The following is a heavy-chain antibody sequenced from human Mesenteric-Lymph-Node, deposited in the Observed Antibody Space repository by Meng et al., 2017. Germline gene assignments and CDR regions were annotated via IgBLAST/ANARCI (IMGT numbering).Heavy chain of an antibody. CDR3: ASGDARPTGKRDAFDI. CDR2: IYTSGST. Sequence: SGPTLVKPTETLTLTCAVSGFSLSNARMGVSWIRQPPGKGLEWIGRIYTSGSTNYNPSLKSRVTISVDTSKNQFSLKLSSVTAADTAVYYCASGDARPTGKRDAFDIWGQGTMVTVSS. D-gene: IGHD1-1*01. CDR1: GFSLSNARMG. V-gene: IGHV4-61*02. J-gene: IGHJ3*02.